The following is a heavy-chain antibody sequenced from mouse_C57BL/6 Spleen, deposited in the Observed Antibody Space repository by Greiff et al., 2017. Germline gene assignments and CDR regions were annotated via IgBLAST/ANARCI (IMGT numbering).Heavy chain of an antibody. V-gene: IGHV1-26*01. CDR2: INPNNGGT. CDR3: ARAYGSAVYFDY. D-gene: IGHD1-1*01. J-gene: IGHJ2*01. CDR1: GYTFTDYY. Sequence: VQLQQSGPELVKPGASVKISCKASGYTFTDYYMNWVKQSHGKSLEWIGDINPNNGGTSYNQKFKGKATLTVDKSSSTAYMELRSLASEDSAVYYWARAYGSAVYFDYWGQGTTLTVSS.